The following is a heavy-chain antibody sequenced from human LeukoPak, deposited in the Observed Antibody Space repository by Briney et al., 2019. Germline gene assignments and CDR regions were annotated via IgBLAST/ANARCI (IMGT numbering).Heavy chain of an antibody. D-gene: IGHD2-21*02. CDR3: AKVTAAYFDY. J-gene: IGHJ4*02. CDR2: IYPGDSDT. V-gene: IGHV5-51*01. Sequence: GESLKISCETSGYTFRSNWIAWVRQVPGKGLEWMGIIYPGDSDTKYSPSFEGQVTISVDKSISTAYLQWSSLRAEDTAVYYCAKVTAAYFDYWGQGTLVTVSS. CDR1: GYTFRSNW.